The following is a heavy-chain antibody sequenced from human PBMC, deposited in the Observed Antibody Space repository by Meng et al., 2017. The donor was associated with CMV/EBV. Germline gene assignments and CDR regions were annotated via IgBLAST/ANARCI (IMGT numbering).Heavy chain of an antibody. V-gene: IGHV3-7*01. CDR2: IKKDGTET. CDR3: ARGLTIFGVLKPPASLR. D-gene: IGHD3-3*01. J-gene: IGHJ4*02. CDR1: LTVGRFW. Sequence: LTVGRFWRSWVHQTPGKGLEWVASIKKDGTETDYMDYVRRRFTISRDNAMDSLFLQMRSLRAEDTAVYYCARGLTIFGVLKPPASLRWGRGTLVTVSS.